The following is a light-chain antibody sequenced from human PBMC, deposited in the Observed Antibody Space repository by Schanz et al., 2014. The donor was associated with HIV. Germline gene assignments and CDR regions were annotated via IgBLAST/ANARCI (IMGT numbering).Light chain of an antibody. Sequence: QSALTQPPSASGSPGQSVTISCTGTSSDVGGYEYVSWYQQHPGRAPKLMISEVYKRPSGISNRFSGSKSGNTASLTISGLQAEDEADYYCSSYTGGSTVLFGGGTKLTVL. V-gene: IGLV2-14*01. CDR1: SSDVGGYEY. CDR3: SSYTGGSTVL. J-gene: IGLJ2*01. CDR2: EVY.